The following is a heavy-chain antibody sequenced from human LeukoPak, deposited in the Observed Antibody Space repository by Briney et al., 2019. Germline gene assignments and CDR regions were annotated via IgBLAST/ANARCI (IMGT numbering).Heavy chain of an antibody. J-gene: IGHJ4*02. Sequence: PGGSLRLSCAASGFTFSSYSMNWVRQAPGKGLEWVSSISSSSSYIYYADSVKGRFTISRDNAKNSLYLQMNSLRAEDTAVYYCARGGMATILPPFDYWGQGTLATVSS. D-gene: IGHD5-24*01. CDR3: ARGGMATILPPFDY. CDR1: GFTFSSYS. V-gene: IGHV3-21*01. CDR2: ISSSSSYI.